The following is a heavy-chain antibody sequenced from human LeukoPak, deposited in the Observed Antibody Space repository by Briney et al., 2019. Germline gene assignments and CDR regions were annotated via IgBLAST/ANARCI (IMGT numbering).Heavy chain of an antibody. CDR2: IYYSGST. CDR1: RFTFSSYG. D-gene: IGHD2-2*01. V-gene: IGHV4-59*05. CDR3: ARSPYQLLPEYYFDY. Sequence: PGGSLRLSCAASRFTFSSYGMHWVRQPPGKGLEWIGRIYYSGSTYYNPSLKSRVTISVDTSKNQFSLKLSSVTAADTAVYYCARSPYQLLPEYYFDYWGQRTLVTVSS. J-gene: IGHJ4*02.